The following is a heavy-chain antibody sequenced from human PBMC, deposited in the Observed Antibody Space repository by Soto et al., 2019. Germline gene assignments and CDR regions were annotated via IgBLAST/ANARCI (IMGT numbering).Heavy chain of an antibody. CDR3: AKDLGGSNADYFDY. CDR2: ISGSGGST. J-gene: IGHJ4*02. D-gene: IGHD1-26*01. V-gene: IGHV3-23*01. CDR1: GFTFSSYA. Sequence: GGSLRLSCAASGFTFSSYAMSWVRQAPGKGMEWVAAISGSGGSTYYADSVKGRFTISRDNSKNTLYLQMNSLRAEDAAVYYCAKDLGGSNADYFDYRGQGTLVTVSS.